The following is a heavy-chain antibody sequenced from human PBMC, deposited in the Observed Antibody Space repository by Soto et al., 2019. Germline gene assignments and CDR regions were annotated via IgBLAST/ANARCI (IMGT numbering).Heavy chain of an antibody. D-gene: IGHD2-15*01. V-gene: IGHV3-33*01. CDR3: ARDGEYCSGGSCYSSAFDI. CDR1: GFTFSSYG. J-gene: IGHJ3*02. CDR2: IWYDGSNK. Sequence: PGGSLRLSCAASGFTFSSYGMHWVRQAPGKGLEWVAVIWYDGSNKYYADSVKGRFTISRDNSKNTLYLQMNSLRAEDTAVYYCARDGEYCSGGSCYSSAFDIWGQGTMVTVSS.